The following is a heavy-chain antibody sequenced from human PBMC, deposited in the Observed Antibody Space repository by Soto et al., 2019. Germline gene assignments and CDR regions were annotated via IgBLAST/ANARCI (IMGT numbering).Heavy chain of an antibody. CDR2: INPSGGST. Sequence: ASVKVSCKASGYTFTSYYMHWVRQAPGQGLEWMGIINPSGGSTSYAQKFQGRVTMTRDTSTSTVYMELSSLRSEDTAVYYCASRIPNNNVDIVRDAFDIWGQGTMVTVSS. CDR1: GYTFTSYY. J-gene: IGHJ3*02. V-gene: IGHV1-46*03. D-gene: IGHD5-12*01. CDR3: ASRIPNNNVDIVRDAFDI.